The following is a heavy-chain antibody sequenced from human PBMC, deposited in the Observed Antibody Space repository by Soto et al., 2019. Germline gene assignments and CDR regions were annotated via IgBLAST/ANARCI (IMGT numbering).Heavy chain of an antibody. Sequence: QVQLQESGPGVLKPSETLSLSCSVSGGSISKFYWSWIRKTAGKGLEWMGRVYATGPTDYNPSLRSRVTMSVDISKKTFSLRLTSVTAADTGVYYCVRDGSKTLRDWFDPWGQGKLVTVSS. V-gene: IGHV4-4*07. J-gene: IGHJ5*02. CDR1: GGSISKFY. CDR3: VRDGSKTLRDWFDP. CDR2: VYATGPT.